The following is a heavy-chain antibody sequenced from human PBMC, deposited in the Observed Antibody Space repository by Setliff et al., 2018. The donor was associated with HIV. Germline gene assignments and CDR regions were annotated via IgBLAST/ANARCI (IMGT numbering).Heavy chain of an antibody. Sequence: SETLSLTCTVSGGSISSGSYYWSWIRQPAGKGLEWIGHIYTSGSTNHNPSLKSRVTISVDTSKNQFSLNLSSVTAADTAVYYCATTRGPYSYDSSGHSCYSPFESHFYYMDVWGRGTTVTVSS. CDR3: ATTRGPYSYDSSGHSCYSPFESHFYYMDV. CDR1: GGSISSGSYY. J-gene: IGHJ6*03. V-gene: IGHV4-61*09. D-gene: IGHD3-22*01. CDR2: IYTSGST.